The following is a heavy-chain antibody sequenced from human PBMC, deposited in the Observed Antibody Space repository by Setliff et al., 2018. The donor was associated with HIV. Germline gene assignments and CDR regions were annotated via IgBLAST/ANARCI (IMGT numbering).Heavy chain of an antibody. CDR3: ARGPGCGGDCRAFAMDSFDM. CDR1: GFTFSSYW. D-gene: IGHD2-21*02. J-gene: IGHJ3*02. CDR2: IKQDESEK. V-gene: IGHV3-7*03. Sequence: LRLSCAASGFTFSSYWMSWVRQAPGKGLEWVANIKQDESEKYYVDSVKGRFTISRDNAKNSLYLQMNSLRAEDTAVYYCARGPGCGGDCRAFAMDSFDMWGQGTKVT.